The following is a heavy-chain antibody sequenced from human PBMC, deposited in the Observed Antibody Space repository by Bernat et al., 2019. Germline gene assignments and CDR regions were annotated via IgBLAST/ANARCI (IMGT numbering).Heavy chain of an antibody. CDR3: ARGGEQWLAKDFDY. D-gene: IGHD6-19*01. CDR1: GYSISSGYY. V-gene: IGHV4-38-2*01. Sequence: QVQLQESGPGLVKPSETLSLTCAVSGYSISSGYYWGWIRQPPGKGLEWIGSIYHSGSTYYNPSLKSRVTISVDTSKNQFSLKLSSVTAADTAVYYCARGGEQWLAKDFDYWGQGTLVTVSS. J-gene: IGHJ4*02. CDR2: IYHSGST.